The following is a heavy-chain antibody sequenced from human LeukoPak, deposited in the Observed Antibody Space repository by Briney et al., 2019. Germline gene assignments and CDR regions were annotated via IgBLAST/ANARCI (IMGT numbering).Heavy chain of an antibody. Sequence: GGSLRLSCAASGFAFNTYGMHWVRQAPGKGLEWLAVVWSDGNTKYYADSVKGRFAISRDNSRYTLYLQMNSLRVEDTAVYFCTRDSSSRELDLWGRGTLVTVSS. J-gene: IGHJ2*01. D-gene: IGHD1-26*01. CDR2: VWSDGNTK. CDR3: TRDSSSRELDL. V-gene: IGHV3-33*01. CDR1: GFAFNTYG.